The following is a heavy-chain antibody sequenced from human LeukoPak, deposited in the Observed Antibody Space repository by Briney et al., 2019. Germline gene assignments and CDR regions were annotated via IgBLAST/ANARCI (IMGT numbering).Heavy chain of an antibody. Sequence: GGSLRLSCAASGFTFSSYSMNWARQAPGKGLEWVSSISSSSYIYYADSVKGRFTISRDNAKNSLYLQMNSLRAEDTAVYYCARAVGYCSSTSCYAPFFDYWGQGTLVTVSS. V-gene: IGHV3-21*01. CDR3: ARAVGYCSSTSCYAPFFDY. D-gene: IGHD2-2*01. J-gene: IGHJ4*02. CDR1: GFTFSSYS. CDR2: ISSSSYI.